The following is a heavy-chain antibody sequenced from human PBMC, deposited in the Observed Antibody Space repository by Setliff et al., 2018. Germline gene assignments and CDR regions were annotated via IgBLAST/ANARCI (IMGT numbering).Heavy chain of an antibody. CDR1: GYSISSGYY. D-gene: IGHD3-22*01. Sequence: SETLSLTCAVSGYSISSGYYWGWIRQPPGKGLEWIGGFYHGGSAHYNPSLRSRVSTSVDTSKNQFSLKLSSVTAADTAVYYCARARTWSLPNDNSGYPGWFDPWGQGTLVTVSS. CDR2: FYHGGSA. CDR3: ARARTWSLPNDNSGYPGWFDP. J-gene: IGHJ5*02. V-gene: IGHV4-38-2*01.